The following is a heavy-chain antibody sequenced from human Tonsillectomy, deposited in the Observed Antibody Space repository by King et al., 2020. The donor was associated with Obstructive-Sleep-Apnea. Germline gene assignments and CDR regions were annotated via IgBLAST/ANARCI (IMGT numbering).Heavy chain of an antibody. Sequence: VQLQESGPGLVKPSETLSLTCTVSGGSISSYYWSWIRQPPGKGLEWIGYVYDSGSTNYNPSPKSRVTISVETSKFQFSLRLSSVTAADTALYYCARHEFSVWLQLDYWGQGTLVTVSS. D-gene: IGHD5-18*01. CDR3: ARHEFSVWLQLDY. CDR2: VYDSGST. J-gene: IGHJ4*02. CDR1: GGSISSYY. V-gene: IGHV4-59*08.